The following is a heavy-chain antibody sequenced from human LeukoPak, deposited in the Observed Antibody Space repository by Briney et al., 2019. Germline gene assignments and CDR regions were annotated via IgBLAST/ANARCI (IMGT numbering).Heavy chain of an antibody. CDR1: GGSFSGYY. CDR2: IYHSGST. D-gene: IGHD6-13*01. CDR3: ASVPQKAYSSSCCYGMDV. Sequence: SETLSLTCAVYGGSFSGYYWSWIRQPPGKGLEWIGEIYHSGSTNYNPSLKSRVTISVDKSKNQFSLKLSSVTAADTAVYYCASVPQKAYSSSCCYGMDVWGQGTTVTVSS. J-gene: IGHJ6*02. V-gene: IGHV4-34*01.